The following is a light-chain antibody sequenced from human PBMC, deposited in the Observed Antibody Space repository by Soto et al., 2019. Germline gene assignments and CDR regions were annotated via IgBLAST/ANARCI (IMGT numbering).Light chain of an antibody. J-gene: IGLJ1*01. CDR1: SSNIGSNT. CDR2: SNN. V-gene: IGLV1-44*01. CDR3: AAWDDSLNGPGFV. Sequence: QSVLTQPPSASGTPGQRVTISCSGSSSNIGSNTVNWYQQLPGTAPKLLIYSNNQRPSGVPDRFSGSKSGTSASLAISGFQSEDEADYYCAAWDDSLNGPGFVFGTGTKVTVL.